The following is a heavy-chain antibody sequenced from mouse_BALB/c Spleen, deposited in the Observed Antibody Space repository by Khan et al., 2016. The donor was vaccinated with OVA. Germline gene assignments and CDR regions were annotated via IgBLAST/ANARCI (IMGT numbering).Heavy chain of an antibody. CDR1: GYSITSGCG. CDR2: ISYSGST. J-gene: IGHJ2*01. V-gene: IGHV3-2*02. CDR3: ARTARIKY. Sequence: EVKLLESGPGLVKPSQSLSLTCTVTGYSITSGCGWNWIRQFPGNKLEWMGSISYSGSTNYNPSLKSRISITRDTSKNQFFLQLNSVTTEDTATYYCARTARIKYWGQGTTLTVSS. D-gene: IGHD1-2*01.